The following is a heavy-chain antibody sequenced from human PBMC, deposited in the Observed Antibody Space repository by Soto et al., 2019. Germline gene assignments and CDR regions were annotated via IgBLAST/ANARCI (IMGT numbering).Heavy chain of an antibody. Sequence: PSETLSLACTVSGCSITSSSYYWGWIRQPPGKGLEWIGSIDYSGSTYYNPSLKSRVTKSVDTSKNQFSLKLSSVTAADTAVYYCARNTPALSISDLWGQGTLVTVSS. D-gene: IGHD2-15*01. CDR2: IDYSGST. CDR1: GCSITSSSYY. V-gene: IGHV4-39*01. CDR3: ARNTPALSISDL. J-gene: IGHJ4*02.